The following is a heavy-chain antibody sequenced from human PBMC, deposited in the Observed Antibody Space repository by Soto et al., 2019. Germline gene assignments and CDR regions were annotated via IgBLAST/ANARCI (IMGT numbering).Heavy chain of an antibody. Sequence: PGGSLRLSCAASGFIFSGYGMHWVRQAPGKGLEWVAVISFDGNYKYYADSVKGRFTISRNNSKNTLYPQMNSLRVEDTAVYYCAKNKQRHGDYVYYFDYWGQGTLVTVSS. CDR2: ISFDGNYK. CDR1: GFIFSGYG. D-gene: IGHD4-17*01. J-gene: IGHJ4*02. V-gene: IGHV3-30*18. CDR3: AKNKQRHGDYVYYFDY.